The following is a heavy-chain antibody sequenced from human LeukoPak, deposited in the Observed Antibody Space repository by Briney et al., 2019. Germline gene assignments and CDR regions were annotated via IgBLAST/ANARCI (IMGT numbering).Heavy chain of an antibody. CDR3: ARAMEHDAYEAYFDS. J-gene: IGHJ4*02. V-gene: IGHV4-61*02. CDR1: GSSISSGYYY. Sequence: MPSETLSLTCTVSGSSISSGYYYWSWIRQTAGKGLEWIGRIYTRGSTNYNPSLKSRVTISIDRSKNQFSLELISVTAADTAVYYCARAMEHDAYEAYFDSWGQGTLVTVSS. CDR2: IYTRGST. D-gene: IGHD1/OR15-1a*01.